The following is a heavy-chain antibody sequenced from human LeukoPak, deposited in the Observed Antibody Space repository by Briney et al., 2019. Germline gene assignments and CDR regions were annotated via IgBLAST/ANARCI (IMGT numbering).Heavy chain of an antibody. V-gene: IGHV5-51*01. CDR1: GYSFTSYW. J-gene: IGHJ5*02. CDR3: ARQYYYDSSGYPRWFDP. CDR2: IYPGDSDT. D-gene: IGHD3-22*01. Sequence: GESLEISCKGSGYSFTSYWIGWVRQMPGKGLEWMGIIYPGDSDTRYSPSFQGQVTISADKSISTAYLQWSSLKASDTAMYYCARQYYYDSSGYPRWFDPWGQGTLVTVSS.